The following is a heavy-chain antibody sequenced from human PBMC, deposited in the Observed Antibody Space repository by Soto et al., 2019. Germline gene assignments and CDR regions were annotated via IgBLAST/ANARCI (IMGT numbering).Heavy chain of an antibody. CDR2: IRGSSSTI. V-gene: IGHV3-48*02. Sequence: GGSLRLSCAASGFTFSTYSMNWVRQAPGKGLEWISYIRGSSSTIFYADSVKGRFTISTDSTKDSLYLQMNSLRDEDTAVYYCARDYNYALDVWGQGATVTVSS. CDR1: GFTFSTYS. CDR3: ARDYNYALDV. J-gene: IGHJ6*02.